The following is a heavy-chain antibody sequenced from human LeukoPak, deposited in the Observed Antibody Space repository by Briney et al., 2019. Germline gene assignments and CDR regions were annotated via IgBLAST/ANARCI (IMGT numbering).Heavy chain of an antibody. J-gene: IGHJ6*03. CDR1: GGSISSGSYY. Sequence: SETLSLTCTVSGGSISSGSYYWSWIRQPAGKGLEWIGRIYTSGSTNYNPSLKSRVTISVDTSKNQFSLKLSSVTAADTAVYYCARVGVDDPYYMDVWGKGTTVTIYS. CDR2: IYTSGST. CDR3: ARVGVDDPYYMDV. D-gene: IGHD2-8*01. V-gene: IGHV4-61*02.